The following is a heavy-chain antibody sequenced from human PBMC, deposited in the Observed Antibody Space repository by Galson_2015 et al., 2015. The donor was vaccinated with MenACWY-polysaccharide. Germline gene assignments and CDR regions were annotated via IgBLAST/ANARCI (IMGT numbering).Heavy chain of an antibody. CDR2: INSDETST. V-gene: IGHV3-74*01. D-gene: IGHD6-6*01. Sequence: SLRLSCAASEFDFSTYWMHWVRQVPGKGPVWVSRINSDETSTSYADSVKGRFTISRDNAKNSLYLQMNSLRAEDTAIYYCARTAASHPFDYWGQGTLVTVSS. J-gene: IGHJ4*02. CDR3: ARTAASHPFDY. CDR1: EFDFSTYW.